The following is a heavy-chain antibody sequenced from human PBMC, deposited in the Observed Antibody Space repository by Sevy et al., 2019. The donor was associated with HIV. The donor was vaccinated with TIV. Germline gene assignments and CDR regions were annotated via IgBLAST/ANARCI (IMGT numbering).Heavy chain of an antibody. CDR1: GYTFTSYY. CDR3: ARNYYDFWSRTVYYYYGMDV. CDR2: INPSGGST. Sequence: ASVKVSCKASGYTFTSYYMHWVRQAPGQGLEWMGIINPSGGSTSYAQKFQGRVTMTRDTSTSTVYMELSSLRSEDTAVYYCARNYYDFWSRTVYYYYGMDVWGQGSTVTVSS. J-gene: IGHJ6*02. D-gene: IGHD3-3*01. V-gene: IGHV1-46*01.